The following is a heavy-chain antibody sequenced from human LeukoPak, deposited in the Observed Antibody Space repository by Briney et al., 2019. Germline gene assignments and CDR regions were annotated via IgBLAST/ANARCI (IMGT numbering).Heavy chain of an antibody. CDR1: GFTFSSFA. CDR2: IRGSGGTT. V-gene: IGHV3-23*01. Sequence: GGSLRLSCAVSGFTFSSFAMSWVRQAPGKGREGVSDIRGSGGTTSYADAVKGRFTISRDISRNTLYLQMNSLRAEDTAVYYCAKDGRDSGSYTWDYWGRGTLVTVSS. J-gene: IGHJ4*02. D-gene: IGHD1-26*01. CDR3: AKDGRDSGSYTWDY.